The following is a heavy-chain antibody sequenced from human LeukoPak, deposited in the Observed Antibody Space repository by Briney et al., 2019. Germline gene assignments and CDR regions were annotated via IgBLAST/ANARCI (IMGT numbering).Heavy chain of an antibody. CDR3: ARSGWYGDYYYYMDV. J-gene: IGHJ6*03. Sequence: ASVKVSCKASGYTFTGYYMHWVRQAPGQGLEWMGWINPNSGGTNYAQKFQGRVTMTRDTSISTAYMELSRLRSDDTAVYYCARSGWYGDYYYYMDVWGKGTTVTISS. D-gene: IGHD6-19*01. CDR2: INPNSGGT. V-gene: IGHV1-2*02. CDR1: GYTFTGYY.